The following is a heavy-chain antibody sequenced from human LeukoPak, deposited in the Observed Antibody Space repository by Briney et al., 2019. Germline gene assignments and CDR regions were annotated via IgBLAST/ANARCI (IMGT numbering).Heavy chain of an antibody. CDR1: GFTFSSYW. CDR2: IKQDGSEK. V-gene: IGHV3-7*01. D-gene: IGHD6-13*01. J-gene: IGHJ6*03. Sequence: GGSLRLSCAASGFTFSSYWMSWVRQAPGKGLEWVANIKQDGSEKYYVNSVKGRFTISRDNAKNSLYLQMNSLRAEDTAVYYCARAHSSSWYGSYYYYMDVWGKGTTVTVSS. CDR3: ARAHSSSWYGSYYYYMDV.